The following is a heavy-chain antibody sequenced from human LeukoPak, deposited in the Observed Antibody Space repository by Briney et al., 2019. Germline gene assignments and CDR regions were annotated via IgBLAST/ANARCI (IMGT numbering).Heavy chain of an antibody. J-gene: IGHJ4*02. Sequence: GGSLRLSCAASGFTFNSYAMAWVPQAPGRGLEWVSVIGRSGGDIQYVDSVKGRFTISRDNSKNTIYLQMKRLRTEDTAVYYCAKYAPPTTVVTRYFDYWGQGTLVTVSS. D-gene: IGHD4-23*01. V-gene: IGHV3-23*01. CDR1: GFTFNSYA. CDR3: AKYAPPTTVVTRYFDY. CDR2: IGRSGGDI.